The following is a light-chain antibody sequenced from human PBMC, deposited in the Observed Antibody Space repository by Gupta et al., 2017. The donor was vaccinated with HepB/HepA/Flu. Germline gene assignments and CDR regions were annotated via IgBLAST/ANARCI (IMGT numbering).Light chain of an antibody. CDR2: WAS. Sequence: DILLTQSPYSLAVSLGESATINCKSSQSVLYSTNNRDRLAWYQQTSGQPPKLLIDWASTRQSGVPDRFSGSGSGTDFTLTISSLQAEDVAVYFCHQYSDVPLTFGGGTKVEIK. CDR3: HQYSDVPLT. J-gene: IGKJ4*01. V-gene: IGKV4-1*01. CDR1: QSVLYSTNNRDR.